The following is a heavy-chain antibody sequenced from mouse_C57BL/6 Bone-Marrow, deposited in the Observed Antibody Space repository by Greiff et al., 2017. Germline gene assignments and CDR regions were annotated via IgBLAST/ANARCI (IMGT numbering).Heavy chain of an antibody. CDR2: IRLKSDNYAT. Sequence: EVQLQESGGGLVQPGGSMKLSCVASGFTFSNYWMNWVRQSPEKGLEWVAQIRLKSDNYATHYAESVKGRFTISRDDSKSSVYLQMNNLRAEDTGIYYCTGGYSNFYAMDYWGQGTSVTVSS. D-gene: IGHD2-5*01. CDR1: GFTFSNYW. CDR3: TGGYSNFYAMDY. V-gene: IGHV6-3*01. J-gene: IGHJ4*01.